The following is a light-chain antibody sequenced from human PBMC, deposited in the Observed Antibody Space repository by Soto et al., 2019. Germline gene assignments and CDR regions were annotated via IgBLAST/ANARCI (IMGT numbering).Light chain of an antibody. J-gene: IGKJ1*01. CDR1: QRVSSSY. CDR3: QQYGSSPPWT. V-gene: IGKV3-20*01. CDR2: GAS. Sequence: EIVLTQSPGTLSLSPGERATLSCRASQRVSSSYLAWYQQKPGQAPRLRIYGASSRATGIPDRFSGSVSGTGFTLTISRLEPEDFAVYYCQQYGSSPPWTFGQWTKVEIK.